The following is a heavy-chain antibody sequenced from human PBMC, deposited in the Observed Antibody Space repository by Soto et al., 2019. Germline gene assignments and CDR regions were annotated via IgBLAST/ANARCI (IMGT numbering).Heavy chain of an antibody. CDR1: GFTFDTYW. V-gene: IGHV3-7*03. Sequence: GGSLRLSCAASGFTFDTYWMAWVRQAPGKGLEWVANMKHDGSGRYYVDSVKGRFTISRDNTKNSLYLQMTSLRADDTAVYYCARTPYYDILADYWGQGTLVTVSS. CDR2: MKHDGSGR. D-gene: IGHD3-9*01. J-gene: IGHJ4*02. CDR3: ARTPYYDILADY.